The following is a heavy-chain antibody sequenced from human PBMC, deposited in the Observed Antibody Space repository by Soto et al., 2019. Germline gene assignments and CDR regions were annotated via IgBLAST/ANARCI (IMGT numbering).Heavy chain of an antibody. J-gene: IGHJ6*03. V-gene: IGHV4-4*02. CDR1: SDSISRSHW. CDR2: IYYSGSV. D-gene: IGHD3-16*01. Sequence: PSETLSLTCAVSSDSISRSHWLTWVRQSPGKGLEWLGDIYYSGSVYYNPSLRSRISISMDKSNNQFSLNLSSVTAADTAVYYCPRGSFGTHYYYYHMEVWAKGTPVTV. CDR3: PRGSFGTHYYYYHMEV.